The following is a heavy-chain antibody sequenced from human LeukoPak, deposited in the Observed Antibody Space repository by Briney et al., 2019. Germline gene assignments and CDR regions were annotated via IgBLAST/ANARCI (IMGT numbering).Heavy chain of an antibody. V-gene: IGHV4-30-4*01. CDR1: GGSISSGDYY. D-gene: IGHD5-12*01. Sequence: SETLSLTCTVSGGSISSGDYYWSWIRQPPGKGLEWIGYIYYSGSTYYNPSLKSRVTISLDTSKNQFSLKLSSVTAADTAVYYCARGYEVRGDYTMDVWGQGTTVTVSS. J-gene: IGHJ6*02. CDR2: IYYSGST. CDR3: ARGYEVRGDYTMDV.